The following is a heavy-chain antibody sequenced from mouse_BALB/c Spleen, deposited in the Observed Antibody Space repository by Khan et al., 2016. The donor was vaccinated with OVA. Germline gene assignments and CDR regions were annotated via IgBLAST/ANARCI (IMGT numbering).Heavy chain of an antibody. CDR3: ARSNYYGSGLYAMDY. Sequence: DLVMPGAAVTLSCKASGYTFTSYWINWIKQRPGQGLEWIGRIAPGSGSTSYHDMFKGKATLTVDASSSSAYIQLSILSSEDSAVYFCARSNYYGSGLYAMDYWGQGTSVTVSS. CDR2: IAPGSGST. V-gene: IGHV1S41*01. CDR1: GYTFTSYW. D-gene: IGHD1-1*01. J-gene: IGHJ4*01.